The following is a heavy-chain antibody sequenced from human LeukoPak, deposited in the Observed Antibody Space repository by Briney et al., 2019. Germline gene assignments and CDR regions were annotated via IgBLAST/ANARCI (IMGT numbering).Heavy chain of an antibody. CDR1: GYTFTSYD. V-gene: IGHV1-8*03. Sequence: ASVKVSCKASGYTFTSYDINWVRQATGQGLEWMGWMNPNSGNTGYAQKFQGRVTITRNTSISTAYIELSSLRSEDTAVYYCAREGDYDFWSGYLYYMDVWGKGTTVTVSS. D-gene: IGHD3-3*01. J-gene: IGHJ6*03. CDR3: AREGDYDFWSGYLYYMDV. CDR2: MNPNSGNT.